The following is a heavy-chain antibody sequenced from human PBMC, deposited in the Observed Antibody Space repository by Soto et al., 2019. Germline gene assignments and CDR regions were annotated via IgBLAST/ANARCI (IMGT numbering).Heavy chain of an antibody. CDR2: IIPKFGTV. CDR3: ARDPWSDPNDDVDY. D-gene: IGHD3-3*01. V-gene: IGHV1-69*01. CDR1: GGTFSSFA. Sequence: QLQLVQSGAEVKKPWSSVKVSCNASGGTFSSFAISWVRQAPGQGLEWMGGIIPKFGTVNYAHKFQGRVTITADDSTSTAYMELSSLRSEDTAVSYCARDPWSDPNDDVDYWGQGTLVTVSS. J-gene: IGHJ4*02.